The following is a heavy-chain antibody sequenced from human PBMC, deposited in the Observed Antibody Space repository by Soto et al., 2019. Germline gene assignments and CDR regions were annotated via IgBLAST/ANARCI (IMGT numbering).Heavy chain of an antibody. Sequence: QVQLVQSGAEVKKPGASVKVSCKASGYTFTDYYIHWVRQAPGQGLEWMGWVNPNSGGTNYAQKFQGWVTMTRDTSISTVYMELSSLKSDDMAVYYCAREGAAPANYGMDVWGQGTTVTVSS. V-gene: IGHV1-2*04. J-gene: IGHJ6*02. CDR2: VNPNSGGT. CDR1: GYTFTDYY. D-gene: IGHD6-6*01. CDR3: AREGAAPANYGMDV.